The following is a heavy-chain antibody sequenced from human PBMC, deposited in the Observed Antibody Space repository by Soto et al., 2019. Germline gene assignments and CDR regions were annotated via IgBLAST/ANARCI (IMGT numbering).Heavy chain of an antibody. CDR2: IIPIFGTA. Sequence: QVQLVQSGAEVKKPGSSVKVSCKASGGTFSSYAISWVRQAPGQGLEWMGGIIPIFGTANYAQKFQGRVTITADESTSTAYIELSSLRSEDTAVYYCARSIPGIVGARGYYYGMDVWGQGTTVTVSS. D-gene: IGHD1-26*01. CDR1: GGTFSSYA. J-gene: IGHJ6*02. V-gene: IGHV1-69*01. CDR3: ARSIPGIVGARGYYYGMDV.